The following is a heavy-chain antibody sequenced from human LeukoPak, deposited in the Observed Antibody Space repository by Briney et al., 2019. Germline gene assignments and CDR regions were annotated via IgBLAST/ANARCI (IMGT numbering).Heavy chain of an antibody. J-gene: IGHJ4*02. V-gene: IGHV3-30*18. CDR3: AKNGIG. CDR2: ISHDGSNK. D-gene: IGHD1-1*01. CDR1: GFTFSSYG. Sequence: GGSLRLSCAASGFTFSSYGMHWVRQAPGKGLEWVAVISHDGSNKYYADSVKGRFTISRDNSKNTLYLQMNSLRAEDTAVYYCAKNGIGWGQGTLVTVSS.